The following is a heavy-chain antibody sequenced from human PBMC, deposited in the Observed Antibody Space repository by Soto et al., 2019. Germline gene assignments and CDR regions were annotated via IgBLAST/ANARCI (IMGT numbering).Heavy chain of an antibody. CDR2: INGYNGNT. J-gene: IGHJ6*02. V-gene: IGHV1-18*01. CDR1: GYTFTRSG. CDR3: ARMGDVPYYYYGMDV. Sequence: QVQLVQSGAEVKKPGASVKVSCKASGYTFTRSGISWVRQAPGQGLEWMGWINGYNGNTNYTQKMQDRITMTTDTTTSTAYMELRSLRSDDTAVYYGARMGDVPYYYYGMDVWGQGTTVIVSS. D-gene: IGHD3-16*01.